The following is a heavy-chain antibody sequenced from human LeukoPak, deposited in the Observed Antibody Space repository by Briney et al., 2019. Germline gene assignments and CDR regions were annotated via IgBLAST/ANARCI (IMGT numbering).Heavy chain of an antibody. CDR2: INPSGGAT. CDR1: GYTFTSYH. Sequence: GASVKLSCKASGYTFTSYHMHWVRQAPGQGLEGMGIINPSGGATSYAQKFQGRVAMSGDTSTSTVYMQMSSLRIDDTAVYYCAGHSDLGSGSHYPYCYLMDVWGQGTTVTVSS. J-gene: IGHJ6*02. CDR3: AGHSDLGSGSHYPYCYLMDV. D-gene: IGHD3-10*01. V-gene: IGHV1-46*01.